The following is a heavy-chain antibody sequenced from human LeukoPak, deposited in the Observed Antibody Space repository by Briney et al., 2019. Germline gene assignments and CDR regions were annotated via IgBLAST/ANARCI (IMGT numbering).Heavy chain of an antibody. CDR3: ARVGQQLVLDYFDY. Sequence: PGGSLRLSCAASGFTFSSYEMNWVRQAPGKGLEWVSYISSSGSTIYYADSVKGRFTISRDNAKTSLYLQMNSLRAEDTAVYYCARVGQQLVLDYFDYWGQGTLVTVSS. D-gene: IGHD6-13*01. CDR2: ISSSGSTI. CDR1: GFTFSSYE. V-gene: IGHV3-48*03. J-gene: IGHJ4*02.